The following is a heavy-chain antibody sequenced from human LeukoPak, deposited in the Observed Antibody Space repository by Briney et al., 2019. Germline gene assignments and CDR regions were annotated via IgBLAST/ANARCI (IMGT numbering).Heavy chain of an antibody. Sequence: GGSLRLSCAASGFTFDDYAMHWVRQAPGKGLEWVSGISWNSGSIGYADSVKGRFTISRDNSKNTLYLQMNSLRAEDTAVYYCARDDYYGRYYFDYWGQGTLVTVSP. V-gene: IGHV3-9*01. CDR3: ARDDYYGRYYFDY. CDR2: ISWNSGSI. D-gene: IGHD1-26*01. J-gene: IGHJ4*02. CDR1: GFTFDDYA.